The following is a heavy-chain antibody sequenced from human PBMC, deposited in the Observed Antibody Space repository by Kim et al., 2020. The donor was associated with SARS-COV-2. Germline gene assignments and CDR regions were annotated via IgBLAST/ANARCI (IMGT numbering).Heavy chain of an antibody. D-gene: IGHD3-10*01. V-gene: IGHV3-73*01. CDR2: IRSKANSYAT. J-gene: IGHJ4*02. Sequence: GGSLRLSCAASGFTFSGSAMHWVRQASGKGLEWVGRIRSKANSYATAYAASVKGRFTISRDDSKNTAYLQMNSLKTEDTAVYYCTKLRAGEDYWGQGTLVTVSS. CDR1: GFTFSGSA. CDR3: TKLRAGEDY.